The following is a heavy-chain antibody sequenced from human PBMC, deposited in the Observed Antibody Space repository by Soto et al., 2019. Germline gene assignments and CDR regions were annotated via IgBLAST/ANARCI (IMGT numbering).Heavy chain of an antibody. J-gene: IGHJ5*02. CDR1: GYTFSNYG. CDR2: ISLYSDGT. CDR3: ARVVPGAEAWFGP. V-gene: IGHV1-18*01. Sequence: QVQLVQSGGEVKRPGASVKVSCKTSGYTFSNYGITWLRQAPGQPLEWLGWISLYSDGTNYAQKFQGRDSMTTDTSTTTAYMELRSLRSDDTAVYYCARVVPGAEAWFGPWGQGTLVTVSS. D-gene: IGHD2-2*01.